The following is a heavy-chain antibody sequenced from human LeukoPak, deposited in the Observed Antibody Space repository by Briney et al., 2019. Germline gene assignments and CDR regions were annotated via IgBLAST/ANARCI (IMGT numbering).Heavy chain of an antibody. CDR1: GCSISSSSYY. CDR2: IYYSGST. V-gene: IGHV4-39*01. J-gene: IGHJ6*03. Sequence: SETLSLTFTVSGCSISSSSYYWGWIRQPPGKGLEWIGSIYYSGSTYYNPSLKSRVTISVDTSKNQFSLKLSSVTAADTAVYYCARHYYDSSGYYRVFYYYMDVWGKGTTVTISS. CDR3: ARHYYDSSGYYRVFYYYMDV. D-gene: IGHD3-22*01.